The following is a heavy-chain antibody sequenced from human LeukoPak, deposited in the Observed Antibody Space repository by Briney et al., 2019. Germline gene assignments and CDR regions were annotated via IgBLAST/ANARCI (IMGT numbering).Heavy chain of an antibody. J-gene: IGHJ4*02. V-gene: IGHV3-74*01. CDR1: GFTFSSYW. Sequence: PGGSLRLSCAASGFTFSSYWMHWVRQAPGKGLVWVSRIDNYGSTTTSADSVKGRFTISRDNAKSTLYLQMNSLRAEDTAVYYCARVTEVYDILTGYYNRPYYFDYWGQGTLVTVSS. CDR3: ARVTEVYDILTGYYNRPYYFDY. D-gene: IGHD3-9*01. CDR2: IDNYGSTT.